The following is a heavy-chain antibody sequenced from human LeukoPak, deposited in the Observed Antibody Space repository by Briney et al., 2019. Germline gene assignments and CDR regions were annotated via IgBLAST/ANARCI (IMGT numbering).Heavy chain of an antibody. D-gene: IGHD1-7*01. CDR3: AKDSTPYSGNTFYFDY. CDR1: GFTFSSYA. V-gene: IGHV3-23*01. J-gene: IGHJ4*02. Sequence: GGSLRLSCAASGFTFSSYAISWVRQAPGKGLEWVSTMSGSGMTPKYADSVKGRFTISRGNSNNTLYLQMNSLRAEDTAVYYCAKDSTPYSGNTFYFDYWGQGTLVTVSS. CDR2: MSGSGMTP.